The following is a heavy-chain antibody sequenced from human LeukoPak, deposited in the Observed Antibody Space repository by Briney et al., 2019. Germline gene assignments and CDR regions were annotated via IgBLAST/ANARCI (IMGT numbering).Heavy chain of an antibody. V-gene: IGHV3-33*06. CDR3: AKSRRDGYNKDAFDI. CDR1: GFTFSSYG. Sequence: PGGSLRLSCAASGFTFSSYGMHWVRQAPGKGLEWVAVIWYDGSNKHYADSVKGRFTISRDNSKNTLYLQMNSLRAEDTAVYYCAKSRRDGYNKDAFDIWGQGTMVTVSS. J-gene: IGHJ3*02. CDR2: IWYDGSNK. D-gene: IGHD5-24*01.